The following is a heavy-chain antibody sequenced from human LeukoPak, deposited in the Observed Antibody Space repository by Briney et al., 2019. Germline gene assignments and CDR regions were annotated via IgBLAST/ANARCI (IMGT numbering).Heavy chain of an antibody. J-gene: IGHJ5*02. V-gene: IGHV3-9*01. Sequence: GGSLRLSCAASGFTFDDYAMHWVRQAPGKGLEWVSGISWNSGSIGYADSVKGRFTISRDNAKNSLYLQMNSLRAEDTALYYCAKDTGYYDSSGFGPAWGQGTLVTVSS. CDR1: GFTFDDYA. CDR2: ISWNSGSI. D-gene: IGHD3-22*01. CDR3: AKDTGYYDSSGFGPA.